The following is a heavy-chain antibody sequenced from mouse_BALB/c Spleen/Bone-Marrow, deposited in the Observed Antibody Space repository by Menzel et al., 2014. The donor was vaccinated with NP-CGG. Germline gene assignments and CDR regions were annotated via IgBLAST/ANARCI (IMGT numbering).Heavy chain of an antibody. CDR3: ARDDYAY. J-gene: IGHJ3*01. Sequence: QVQLKQSGPELVKPGASVRISCEASGYTVTSYYIHWVKQRPGQGLEWIGWIYPGNVNTKYNEKFKGKATLTADKSSSTAYMQLSSLTSEDSAVYFCARDDYAYWGQGTLVTVSA. CDR1: GYTVTSYY. D-gene: IGHD2-4*01. V-gene: IGHV1S56*01. CDR2: IYPGNVNT.